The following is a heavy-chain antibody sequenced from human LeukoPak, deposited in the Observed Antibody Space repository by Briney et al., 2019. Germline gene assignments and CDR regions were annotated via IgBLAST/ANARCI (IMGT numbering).Heavy chain of an antibody. CDR3: AKDPPEIY. CDR2: INDGGDYT. Sequence: GGSLRLSCAASGFTFSSYAMNWVRQAPGKGLEWVSAINDGGDYTYCADSVKGRFTISRDNSKNTLYLQMNSLRAEDTAVYYCAKDPPEIYWGQGTLVTVSS. CDR1: GFTFSSYA. V-gene: IGHV3-23*01. J-gene: IGHJ4*02.